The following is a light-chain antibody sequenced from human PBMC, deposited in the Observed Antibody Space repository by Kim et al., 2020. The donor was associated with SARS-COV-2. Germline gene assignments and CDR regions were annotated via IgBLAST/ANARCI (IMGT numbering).Light chain of an antibody. CDR2: RNN. CDR3: AAWDDSLSAWV. V-gene: IGLV1-47*01. J-gene: IGLJ3*02. CDR1: SSNIGSNY. Sequence: QSVLTQPPSASGTPGQRVTISCSGSSSNIGSNYVYWYQQLPGTAPKLLIYRNNQRPSGVPDRFSGSKSGTSASLAISGHRSEDEADYYCAAWDDSLSAWVFGGGTQLTVL.